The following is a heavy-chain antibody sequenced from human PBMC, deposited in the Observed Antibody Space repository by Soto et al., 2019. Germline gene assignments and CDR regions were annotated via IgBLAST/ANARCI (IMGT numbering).Heavy chain of an antibody. J-gene: IGHJ4*02. CDR1: GFTFSSYW. V-gene: IGHV3-74*01. CDR2: INNDGRST. Sequence: PGGSLRLSCAASGFTFSSYWMHWVRQAPGKGLVWVSRINNDGRSTSYADSVKGRFTISRDNSKNTLYLQMSSLRAEDTAVYYCVKDQGGYSGYVFDYWGQGTLVTVSS. CDR3: VKDQGGYSGYVFDY. D-gene: IGHD5-12*01.